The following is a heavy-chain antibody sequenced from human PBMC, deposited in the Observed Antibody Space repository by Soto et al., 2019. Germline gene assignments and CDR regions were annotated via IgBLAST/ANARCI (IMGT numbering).Heavy chain of an antibody. V-gene: IGHV1-69*01. Sequence: QVQLVQSGAEVKKPGSSVKVSCKASGGTFSNYVIAWVRQAPGQGPEWMGGVIPLFNTSNYARKFQGRATITADESTTTAYMELSSLRSEDTAVYYCVVGYHYYESTGYYCDYWGQGTLVIVSS. D-gene: IGHD3-22*01. CDR1: GGTFSNYV. CDR3: VVGYHYYESTGYYCDY. J-gene: IGHJ4*02. CDR2: VIPLFNTS.